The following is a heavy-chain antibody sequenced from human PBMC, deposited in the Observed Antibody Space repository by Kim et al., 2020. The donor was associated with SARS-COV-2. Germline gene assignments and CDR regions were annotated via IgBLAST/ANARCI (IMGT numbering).Heavy chain of an antibody. D-gene: IGHD6-13*01. J-gene: IGHJ5*02. CDR3: AREIAAAGRNWFDP. Sequence: NPSLKSRVTISVDTSKNQFSLKLSSVTTADTAVYYCAREIAAAGRNWFDPWGQGTLVTVSS. V-gene: IGHV4-59*01.